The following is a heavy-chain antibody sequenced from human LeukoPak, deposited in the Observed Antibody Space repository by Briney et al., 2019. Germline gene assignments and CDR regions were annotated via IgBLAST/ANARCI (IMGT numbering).Heavy chain of an antibody. CDR2: ISSSSSTI. V-gene: IGHV3-48*04. CDR1: GFTFSSYS. Sequence: GGSLRLSCAASGFTFSSYSMNWVRQAPGKGQEWVSYISSSSSTIYYADSVKGRFTISRDNAKNSLYLQMNSLRAEDTAVYYCASYRDGGNSGFDYWAREPWSPSPQ. J-gene: IGHJ4*02. D-gene: IGHD4-23*01. CDR3: ASYRDGGNSGFDY.